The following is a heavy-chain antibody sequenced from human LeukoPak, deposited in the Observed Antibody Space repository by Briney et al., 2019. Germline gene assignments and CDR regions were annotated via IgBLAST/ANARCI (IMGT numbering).Heavy chain of an antibody. CDR1: GFTFSSYA. V-gene: IGHV3-30-3*01. Sequence: GRSLRLSCAASGFTFSSYAMHWVRQAPGKGLEWVAVISYDGSNKYYADSVKGRFTISRDNSKNTLYLQMNSLRAEDTAVYYCARELKSRKTGYSSSWGAFDIWGQGTMVTVSS. CDR2: ISYDGSNK. D-gene: IGHD6-13*01. CDR3: ARELKSRKTGYSSSWGAFDI. J-gene: IGHJ3*02.